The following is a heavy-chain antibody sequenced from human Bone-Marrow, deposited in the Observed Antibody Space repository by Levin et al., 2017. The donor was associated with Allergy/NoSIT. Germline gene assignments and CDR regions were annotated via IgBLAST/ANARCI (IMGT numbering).Heavy chain of an antibody. J-gene: IGHJ1*01. CDR3: AKDRPYRSAWVRGYFQY. V-gene: IGHV3-30*18. D-gene: IGHD6-19*01. CDR1: GFAFNNYG. CDR2: ISYDGNNK. Sequence: LSLTCAAAGFAFNNYGMHWVRQAPGKGLEWVATISYDGNNKDYADSVKGRFTISRDNSKNTLYLQMTSLRSEDTAVYFCAKDRPYRSAWVRGYFQYWGQGTLVTVSS.